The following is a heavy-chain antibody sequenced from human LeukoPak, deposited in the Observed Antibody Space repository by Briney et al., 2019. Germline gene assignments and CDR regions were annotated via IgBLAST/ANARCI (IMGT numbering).Heavy chain of an antibody. CDR1: GFTFSSYW. CDR2: IKQDGSEK. CDR3: ARDCCSLYYDSSGYPYNWFDP. V-gene: IGHV3-7*01. Sequence: PGGSLRLSCAASGFTFSSYWMSWVRQAPGKRLEWVANIKQDGSEKYYVDSVKGRFTISRDNAKNSLYLQMNSLRAEDTAVYYCARDCCSLYYDSSGYPYNWFDPWGQGTLVTVSS. J-gene: IGHJ5*02. D-gene: IGHD3-22*01.